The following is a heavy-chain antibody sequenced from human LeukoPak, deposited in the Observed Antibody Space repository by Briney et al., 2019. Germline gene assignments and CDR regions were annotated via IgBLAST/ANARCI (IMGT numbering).Heavy chain of an antibody. V-gene: IGHV4-39*07. D-gene: IGHD2-15*01. CDR1: GGSISSSSYY. CDR2: IYYSGST. J-gene: IGHJ5*02. Sequence: SETLSLTCTVSGGSISSSSYYWGWIRQPPGKGLEWSGSIYYSGSTYYNPSLKSRVTISVDTSKNQFSLKLSSVTAADTAVYCCARYALSGGSRLTNWFDPWGQGTLVTVSS. CDR3: ARYALSGGSRLTNWFDP.